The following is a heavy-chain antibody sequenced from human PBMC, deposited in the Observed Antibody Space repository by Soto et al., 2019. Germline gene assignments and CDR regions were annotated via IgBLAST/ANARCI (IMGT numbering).Heavy chain of an antibody. CDR1: GFTFSSYW. D-gene: IGHD2-2*01. V-gene: IGHV3-74*01. Sequence: EMQLVESGGGLVQPGGSLRLSCAASGFTFSSYWMHWVRQAPGKGLVWVSRISNDGSSTSYADSVKGRFTISRDNAENTLFLQVNSLRAEDTAVYYCARVPYCSSTSCYSYFDYWGQGTLVNVSS. J-gene: IGHJ4*02. CDR3: ARVPYCSSTSCYSYFDY. CDR2: ISNDGSST.